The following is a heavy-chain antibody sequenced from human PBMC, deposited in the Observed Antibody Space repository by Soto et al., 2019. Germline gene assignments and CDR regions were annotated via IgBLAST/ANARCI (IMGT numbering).Heavy chain of an antibody. CDR2: ISAYNGNT. Sequence: ASVKVSCKASGYTFTSYGISWVRQAPGQGLEWMGWISAYNGNTNYAQKLQGRVTMTTDTSASTAYMELSSLRSEDTAVYYCARGGEHYDFWSGYPNWFDPWGQGTLVTAPQ. V-gene: IGHV1-18*01. D-gene: IGHD3-3*01. CDR3: ARGGEHYDFWSGYPNWFDP. CDR1: GYTFTSYG. J-gene: IGHJ5*02.